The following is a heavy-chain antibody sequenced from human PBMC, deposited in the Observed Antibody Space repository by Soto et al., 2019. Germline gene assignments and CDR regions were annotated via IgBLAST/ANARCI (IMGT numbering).Heavy chain of an antibody. J-gene: IGHJ4*02. CDR3: ASSRGGPVPLDY. Sequence: QLQLQESGSGLVKPSQTLSLTCAVSGGSISSGGYSWSWIRQPPGKGLEWIGYIYHSGSTYYNPSLKSRVTISVDRSTNQFSLKLSSVTAADTAVYYCASSRGGPVPLDYWGQGTLVTVSS. CDR2: IYHSGST. D-gene: IGHD3-16*01. CDR1: GGSISSGGYS. V-gene: IGHV4-30-2*01.